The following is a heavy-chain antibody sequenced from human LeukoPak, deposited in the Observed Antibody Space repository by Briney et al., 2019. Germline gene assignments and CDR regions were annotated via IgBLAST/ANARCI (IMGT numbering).Heavy chain of an antibody. V-gene: IGHV4-34*01. CDR1: GGSFSGYY. J-gene: IGHJ4*02. Sequence: SETLSLTCAVYGGSFSGYYWSWIRQPPGKGLEWIGEINHSGSTNYNPSLKSRVTISVDTSKNQFSLNLSSLTAADTAVYYCARGGRLAYCGGDCYSFYIWGQGTLVTVSS. D-gene: IGHD2-21*02. CDR3: ARGGRLAYCGGDCYSFYI. CDR2: INHSGST.